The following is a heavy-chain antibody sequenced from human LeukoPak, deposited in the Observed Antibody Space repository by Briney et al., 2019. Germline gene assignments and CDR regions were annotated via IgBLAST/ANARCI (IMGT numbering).Heavy chain of an antibody. CDR2: ISPGGGST. J-gene: IGHJ4*02. V-gene: IGHV3-23*01. CDR1: GFTFSSYA. CDR3: AKFRSAAAADRGLDY. Sequence: GGSLRLSCVASGFTFSSYAMSWVRQAPGKGLEWVSAISPGGGSTFYADSVKGRFTISRDNSKSTLYLQMNSLRAEDTAVYYCAKFRSAAAADRGLDYWGQGTLVTVSS. D-gene: IGHD6-25*01.